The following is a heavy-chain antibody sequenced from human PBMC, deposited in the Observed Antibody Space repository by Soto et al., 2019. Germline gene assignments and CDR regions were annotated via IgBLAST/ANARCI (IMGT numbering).Heavy chain of an antibody. D-gene: IGHD2-2*01. CDR1: GYTFTSYA. V-gene: IGHV1-3*01. CDR2: INAGNGNT. CDR3: ARNLVGASCYYCYFDY. J-gene: IGHJ4*02. Sequence: ASVKVSCKASGYTFTSYAMHWVRQAPGQRLEWMGWINAGNGNTKYSQKFQGRVTITRDTSASTAYMELSSLRSEDTAVYYCARNLVGASCYYCYFDYWGQGTLVTVSS.